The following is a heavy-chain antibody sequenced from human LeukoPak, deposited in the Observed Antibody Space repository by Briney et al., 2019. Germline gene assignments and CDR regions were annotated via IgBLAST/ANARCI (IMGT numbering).Heavy chain of an antibody. CDR3: ARDLWFGETAFDI. CDR2: ISAYNGNT. J-gene: IGHJ3*02. D-gene: IGHD3-10*01. CDR1: GYTFTSYD. Sequence: ASVKVSCKASGYTFTSYDINWVRQATGQGLEWMGWISAYNGNTNYAQKLQGRVTMTTDTSTSTAYMELRSLRSDDTAVYYCARDLWFGETAFDIWGQGTMVTVSS. V-gene: IGHV1-18*01.